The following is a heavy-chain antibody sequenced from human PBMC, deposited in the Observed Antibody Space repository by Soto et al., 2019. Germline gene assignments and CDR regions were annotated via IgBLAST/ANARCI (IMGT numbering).Heavy chain of an antibody. CDR2: IKSKVDGGTA. V-gene: IGHV3-15*01. CDR3: TTLSYLYYDGMDV. Sequence: GGSLRLACEACGFTVSNAGMNWVRKGPGKGLEWLGRIKSKVDGGTADYGAATKGRFSISRDDLKNMLYLQMNSLKPDDTAVYYCTTLSYLYYDGMDVWGQGTTVTVSS. CDR1: GFTVSNAG. J-gene: IGHJ6*02. D-gene: IGHD2-2*01.